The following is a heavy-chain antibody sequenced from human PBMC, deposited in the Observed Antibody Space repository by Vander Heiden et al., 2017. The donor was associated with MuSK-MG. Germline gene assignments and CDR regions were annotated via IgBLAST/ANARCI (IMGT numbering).Heavy chain of an antibody. D-gene: IGHD3-9*01. CDR2: INHSGST. V-gene: IGHV4-34*01. CDR3: AREGPFDWPTPFDY. J-gene: IGHJ4*02. Sequence: QVQLQQWGAGLLKPSETLSLTCAVYGGSFSGYYWSWIRQPPGKGLEWIGEINHSGSTNYNPSLKSRVTISADTSKNQFSLKLSSATAADTAVYYCAREGPFDWPTPFDYWGQGTLVTVSS. CDR1: GGSFSGYY.